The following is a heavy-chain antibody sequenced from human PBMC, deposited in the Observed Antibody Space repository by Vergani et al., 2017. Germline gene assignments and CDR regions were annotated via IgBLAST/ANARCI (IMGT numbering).Heavy chain of an antibody. Sequence: QVKLQEPGPGLLKPSQTLPLTCTVSGESIRSGSHYWSWIRQPAGKGPEWIGHIHTGGSTVLNPSFKSRVSISVAPSKSQFSLKLNSVTVADTAVYYCAISRPYCTSGSCPAIWGQGTLVTVSS. CDR1: GESIRSGSHY. V-gene: IGHV4-61*02. J-gene: IGHJ4*02. CDR3: AISRPYCTSGSCPAI. D-gene: IGHD2-15*01. CDR2: IHTGGST.